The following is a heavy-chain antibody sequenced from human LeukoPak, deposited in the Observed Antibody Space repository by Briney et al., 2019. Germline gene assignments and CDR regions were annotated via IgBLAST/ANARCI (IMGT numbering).Heavy chain of an antibody. CDR3: ARDYGSGTYFDY. V-gene: IGHV3-74*03. CDR2: IYSDASST. D-gene: IGHD3-10*01. J-gene: IGHJ4*02. CDR1: GFTFSSYA. Sequence: GGSLRLSCAASGFTFSSYAMHWVRQAPGKGLVWVSRIYSDASSTTYADSVKGRLTISRDNAKNTLYLQMNSLRAEDTAVYYCARDYGSGTYFDYWGQGTLVTVSS.